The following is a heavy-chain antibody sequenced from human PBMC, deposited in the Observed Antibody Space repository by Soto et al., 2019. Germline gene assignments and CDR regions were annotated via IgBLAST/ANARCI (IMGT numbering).Heavy chain of an antibody. CDR1: GFTFSSYG. D-gene: IGHD4-17*01. J-gene: IGHJ6*02. CDR3: AKDPGELTTVLLYYYYYGMDV. Sequence: QVQLVASGGGVVQPGRSLRLSCAASGFTFSSYGMHWVRQAPGKGLEWVAVISYDGSNKYYADSVKGRFSISRDNAKNTLYLQMNSLRAEDTAVYYCAKDPGELTTVLLYYYYYGMDVWGQGTTVTDS. V-gene: IGHV3-30*18. CDR2: ISYDGSNK.